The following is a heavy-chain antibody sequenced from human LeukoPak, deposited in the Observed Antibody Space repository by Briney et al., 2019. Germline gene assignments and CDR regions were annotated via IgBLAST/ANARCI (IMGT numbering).Heavy chain of an antibody. D-gene: IGHD3-3*01. CDR1: GYTLTELS. J-gene: IGHJ4*02. V-gene: IGHV1-24*01. CDR2: FHPEDGET. CDR3: ATGSTIFEVVQAGLDY. Sequence: ASVKVSCKVSGYTLTELSMHWVRQAPGRGREWMGGFHPEDGETIYAQKFQGRVTMTVDTSTDTAYMELSSLRSEDTAVYYSATGSTIFEVVQAGLDYWGQGTLVTVSS.